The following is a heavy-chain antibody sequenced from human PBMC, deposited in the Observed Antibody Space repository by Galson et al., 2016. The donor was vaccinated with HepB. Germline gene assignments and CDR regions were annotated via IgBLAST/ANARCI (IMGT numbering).Heavy chain of an antibody. CDR1: GGSISSAAYH. CDR3: ATSKRRPGTDAFDI. D-gene: IGHD6-13*01. J-gene: IGHJ3*02. CDR2: VGNIGST. V-gene: IGHV4-31*03. Sequence: TLSLTCTVSGGSISSAAYHWSWVRQHPGKGLEWIGYVGNIGSTFYNPSLKSRATISIDTSKSQFSLKLSSVTAADMAIYYCATSKRRPGTDAFDIWGQGTMVTVSS.